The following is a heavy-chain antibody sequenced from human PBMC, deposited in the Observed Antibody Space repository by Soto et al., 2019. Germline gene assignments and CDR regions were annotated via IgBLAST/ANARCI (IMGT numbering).Heavy chain of an antibody. D-gene: IGHD2-15*01. CDR2: IDPEDGET. Sequence: ASVKVSCKVSGYTLTKLSMHWVRQAPGKGLEWMGGIDPEDGETIYAQNFQGRVIMTKNTSTDTAYMELSSLRSEDTAVYYCARGGYCSGGSCYSAWRGYYYMDVWGKGTTVTVSS. CDR3: ARGGYCSGGSCYSAWRGYYYMDV. J-gene: IGHJ6*03. V-gene: IGHV1-24*01. CDR1: GYTLTKLS.